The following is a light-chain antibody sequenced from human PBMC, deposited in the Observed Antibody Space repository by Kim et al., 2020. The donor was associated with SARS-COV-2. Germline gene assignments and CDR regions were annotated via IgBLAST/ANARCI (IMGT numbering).Light chain of an antibody. Sequence: QSALTQPASVSGSPGQSFTISCTGTSSDVGSYNVVSWYQQHPGKAPKLMIYEAIKRPSGISNRFSGSKSDNTASLTISGLQAEDEADYYCCSYAGSSWVFGGGTQLTVL. CDR3: CSYAGSSWV. V-gene: IGLV2-23*01. CDR1: SSDVGSYNV. CDR2: EAI. J-gene: IGLJ3*02.